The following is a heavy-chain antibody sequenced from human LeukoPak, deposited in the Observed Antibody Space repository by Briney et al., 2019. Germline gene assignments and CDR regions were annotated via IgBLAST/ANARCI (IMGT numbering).Heavy chain of an antibody. CDR2: IYYSGST. J-gene: IGHJ3*02. V-gene: IGHV4-39*01. D-gene: IGHD3-22*01. CDR3: ARPLAYYYDSSGYYYASYDAFDI. CDR1: GGSISSSGYY. Sequence: PSETLSLTCTVSGGSISSSGYYWGWIRQPPGKGLEWIGSIYYSGSTYYNPSLKSRVTISVDTSKNQFSLKLSSVTAADTAVYYCARPLAYYYDSSGYYYASYDAFDIWGQGQWSPSLQ.